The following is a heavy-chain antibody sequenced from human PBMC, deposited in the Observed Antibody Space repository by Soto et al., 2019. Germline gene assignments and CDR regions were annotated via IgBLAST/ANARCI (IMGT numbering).Heavy chain of an antibody. CDR3: AREAFYGDYVLGWFDP. J-gene: IGHJ5*02. Sequence: QVQLVQSGAEVKKPGSSVKVSCKASGGTFSSYAISWVRQAPGQGLEWMGGIIPIFGTANYAQKFQGRVTITADKSTSTAYMELSSLRSEDTAVYYCAREAFYGDYVLGWFDPWGQGTLVTVSS. CDR2: IIPIFGTA. CDR1: GGTFSSYA. V-gene: IGHV1-69*06. D-gene: IGHD4-17*01.